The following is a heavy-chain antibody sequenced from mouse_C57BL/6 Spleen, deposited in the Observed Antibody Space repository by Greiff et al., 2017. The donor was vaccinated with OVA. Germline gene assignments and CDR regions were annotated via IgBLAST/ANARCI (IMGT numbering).Heavy chain of an antibody. V-gene: IGHV1-52*01. CDR2: IDPSDSET. D-gene: IGHD2-1*01. J-gene: IGHJ3*01. CDR3: ARAPLYYGNSSWFAY. CDR1: GYTFTSYW. Sequence: QVHVKQPGAELVRPGSSVKLSCKASGYTFTSYWMHWVKQRPIQGLEWIGNIDPSDSETHYNQKFKDKATLTVDKSSSTAYMQLSSLTSEDSAVYYCARAPLYYGNSSWFAYWGQGTLVTVSA.